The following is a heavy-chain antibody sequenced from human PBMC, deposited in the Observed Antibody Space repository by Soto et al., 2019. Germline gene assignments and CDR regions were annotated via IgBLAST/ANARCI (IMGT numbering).Heavy chain of an antibody. CDR3: ARGYCSGGSCYYDAFDI. J-gene: IGHJ3*02. Sequence: QVQLVQSGAEVKKPGASVKVSCKASGYTVTSYDINWVRQATGQGLEWMGWMNPNSGNTGYAQKFQGRVTMTRNTSISTAYMELSSLRSEDTAVYYCARGYCSGGSCYYDAFDIWGQGTMVTVSS. CDR1: GYTVTSYD. D-gene: IGHD2-15*01. CDR2: MNPNSGNT. V-gene: IGHV1-8*01.